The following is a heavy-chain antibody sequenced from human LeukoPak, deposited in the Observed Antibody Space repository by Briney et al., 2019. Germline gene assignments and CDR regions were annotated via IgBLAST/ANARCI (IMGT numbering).Heavy chain of an antibody. J-gene: IGHJ4*02. CDR2: IDSDGSTT. Sequence: GGSLRLSCAASGFTFSRFWMSWVRQTPGKGLVWVSRIDSDGSTTRYADSVKGRFTISRDNAKNTLYLQMNSLRAEDTAVYYCVRGDPIGWGQGTLVTVSS. D-gene: IGHD5-24*01. CDR3: VRGDPIG. CDR1: GFTFSRFW. V-gene: IGHV3-74*01.